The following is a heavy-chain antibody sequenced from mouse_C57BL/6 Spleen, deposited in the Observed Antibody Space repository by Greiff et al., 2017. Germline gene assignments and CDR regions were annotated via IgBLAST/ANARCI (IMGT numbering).Heavy chain of an antibody. J-gene: IGHJ4*01. Sequence: VQLQQPGAELVKPGASVKLSCKASGYTFTSYWMHWVKQRPGQGLEWIGMIPPNSGSTNYNEKFKSKATLTVDKSSSTAYMQLSSLTSEDSAVYCCFYYYGSSQYYYAMDYWGQGTSVTVSS. CDR1: GYTFTSYW. D-gene: IGHD1-1*01. CDR2: IPPNSGST. V-gene: IGHV1-64*01. CDR3: FYYYGSSQYYYAMDY.